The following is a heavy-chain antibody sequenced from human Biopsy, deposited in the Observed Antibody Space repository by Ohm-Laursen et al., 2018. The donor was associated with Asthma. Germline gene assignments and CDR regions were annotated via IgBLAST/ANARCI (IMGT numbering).Heavy chain of an antibody. D-gene: IGHD3-3*02. CDR3: ARTFHFWSPYHAEHYQL. CDR2: IYSGGGT. J-gene: IGHJ1*01. V-gene: IGHV3-53*01. CDR1: GFTVSTNG. Sequence: SLRLSCSASGFTVSTNGMSWVRQPPGKGLEWVSVIYSGGGTYYADSVQGRVTISRDNSKNTLPLQMNSLRAEDTAVYYCARTFHFWSPYHAEHYQLWGQGTLVTVSS.